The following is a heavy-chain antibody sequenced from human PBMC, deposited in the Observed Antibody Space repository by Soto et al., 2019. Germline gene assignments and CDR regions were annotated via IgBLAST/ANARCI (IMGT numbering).Heavy chain of an antibody. CDR1: GFTFTGIP. CDR2: IRGRGGST. Sequence: GGPLRSPWPPSGFTFTGIPMSWAPQAPGKGLEWVSVIRGRGGSTYYADSVKGRFTISRDNSKNPLYLQMNSLRAEDTAVYYCANGVDIVVVPAAYHDAFDIWGQGTMVTVSS. J-gene: IGHJ3*02. D-gene: IGHD2-2*01. CDR3: ANGVDIVVVPAAYHDAFDI. V-gene: IGHV3-23*01.